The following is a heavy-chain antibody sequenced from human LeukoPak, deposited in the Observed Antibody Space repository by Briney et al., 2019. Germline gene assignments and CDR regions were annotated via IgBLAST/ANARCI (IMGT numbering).Heavy chain of an antibody. D-gene: IGHD3-22*01. CDR3: ARNKDPATYYHDSSGYYPSDY. Sequence: KSGGSLRLSXAASGFTFXDXXXXXXRQAPGXXXXXXXXXXXXXXYTKSADSVKGRFTISRDNAKNLLYLQMNSLRAEDTAVYYCARNKDPATYYHDSSGYYPSDYWGQGTLVTVSS. J-gene: IGHJ4*02. CDR1: GFTFXDXX. CDR2: XXXXXXYT. V-gene: IGHV3-11*06.